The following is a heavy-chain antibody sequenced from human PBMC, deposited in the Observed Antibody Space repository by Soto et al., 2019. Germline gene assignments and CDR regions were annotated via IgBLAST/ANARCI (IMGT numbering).Heavy chain of an antibody. CDR2: INSDGSNT. CDR1: GFTFSSYW. CDR3: VRSKGGYSYGTPFDY. V-gene: IGHV3-74*01. Sequence: GGSLRLSCASSGFTFSSYWMHWVRQAPGKGLVWVSRINSDGSNTGYADSVKGRFTTSRDNAENSLYLQMNSLRPEDTALYYCVRSKGGYSYGTPFDYWGQGTLVTVSS. J-gene: IGHJ4*02. D-gene: IGHD5-18*01.